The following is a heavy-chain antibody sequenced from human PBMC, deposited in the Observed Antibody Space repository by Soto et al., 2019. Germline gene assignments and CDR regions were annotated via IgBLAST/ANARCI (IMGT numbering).Heavy chain of an antibody. Sequence: GASVKVSCKASGGTFSSYAISWVRQAPGQGLEWMGGIIPIFGTANYAQKFQGRVTITADESTSTAYMELSSLRSEDTAVYYCARGGPPNCSSTSCYWALDYWGQGTLVT. CDR1: GGTFSSYA. V-gene: IGHV1-69*13. CDR3: ARGGPPNCSSTSCYWALDY. CDR2: IIPIFGTA. D-gene: IGHD2-2*01. J-gene: IGHJ4*02.